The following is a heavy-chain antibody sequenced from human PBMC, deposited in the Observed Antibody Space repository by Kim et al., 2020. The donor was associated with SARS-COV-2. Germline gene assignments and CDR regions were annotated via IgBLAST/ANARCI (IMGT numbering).Heavy chain of an antibody. Sequence: GGSLRLSCAASGFTFSTCWMTWVRQTPGKGLEWVANIKRDGSEKYYVDSVKGRFTISRDNAKDSLYLQMNGLRAEDTAVYYCTKGGSGSSWYWRHWSKGT. J-gene: IGHJ4*02. CDR1: GFTFSTCW. CDR2: IKRDGSEK. V-gene: IGHV3-7*03. D-gene: IGHD6-13*01. CDR3: TKGGSGSSWYWRH.